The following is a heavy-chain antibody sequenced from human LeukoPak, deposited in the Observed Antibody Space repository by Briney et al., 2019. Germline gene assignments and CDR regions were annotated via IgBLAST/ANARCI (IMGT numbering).Heavy chain of an antibody. V-gene: IGHV4-39*01. D-gene: IGHD3-22*01. CDR1: GGSISSSSYY. CDR2: IYYSGST. CDR3: ARLPSRLYYYDSSGSN. Sequence: PSETLSLTCTVSGGSISSSSYYWGWIRQPPGKGLEWIGSIYYSGSTYYNPSLKSRVTISVDTSKNQFSLKLSSVTAADTAVYYCARLPSRLYYYDSSGSNWGQGTLVTVSS. J-gene: IGHJ4*02.